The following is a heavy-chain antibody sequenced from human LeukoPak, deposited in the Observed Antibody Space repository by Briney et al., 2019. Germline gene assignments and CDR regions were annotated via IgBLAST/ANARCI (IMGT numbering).Heavy chain of an antibody. CDR2: IYHSGST. J-gene: IGHJ6*02. V-gene: IGHV4-30-2*02. D-gene: IGHD6-13*01. CDR3: ASTSPGYSSSWYFPYYGMDV. CDR1: GGSISSGGYY. Sequence: SETLSLTCTVSGGSISSGGYYWSWIRQPPGKGLEWIGYIYHSGSTYYNPSLKSRVTISVDRSKNQFSLKLSSVTAADTAVYYCASTSPGYSSSWYFPYYGMDVWGQGTTVTVSS.